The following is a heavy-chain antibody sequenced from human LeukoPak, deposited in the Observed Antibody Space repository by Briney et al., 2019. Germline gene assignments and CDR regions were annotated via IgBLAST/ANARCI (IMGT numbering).Heavy chain of an antibody. CDR1: GFTFSSYG. V-gene: IGHV3-30*18. D-gene: IGHD6-19*01. CDR2: ISYDGSNK. Sequence: GGSLRLSCAASGFTFSSYGMHWVRQAPGKGLEWVAVISYDGSNKYYADSVKGRFTISRDNSKNTLYLQMNSLRAEDTAVYYCAKDRPLDSSFTTWVFDYWGQGTLVTVSS. J-gene: IGHJ4*02. CDR3: AKDRPLDSSFTTWVFDY.